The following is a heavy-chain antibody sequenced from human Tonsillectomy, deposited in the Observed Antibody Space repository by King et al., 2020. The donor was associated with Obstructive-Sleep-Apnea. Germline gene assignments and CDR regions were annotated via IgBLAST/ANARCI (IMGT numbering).Heavy chain of an antibody. CDR1: GGSFSGYY. CDR2: INHSGST. J-gene: IGHJ4*02. CDR3: AGVRDYDFWSGYPGEDY. D-gene: IGHD3-3*01. V-gene: IGHV4-34*01. Sequence: VQLQQWGAGLLKPSETLSLTCAVYGGSFSGYYWSWIRQPPGKGLEWIGEINHSGSTNYNPSLKSRVTISVDTSKNQLSLKLSSVTAADTAVYYCAGVRDYDFWSGYPGEDYWGQGTLVTVSS.